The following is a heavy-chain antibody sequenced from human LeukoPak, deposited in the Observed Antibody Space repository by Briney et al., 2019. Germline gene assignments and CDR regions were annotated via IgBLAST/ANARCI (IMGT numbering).Heavy chain of an antibody. CDR1: GDSFSSHY. D-gene: IGHD6-13*01. CDR2: IYYTGTT. CDR3: ARFLRYNSRWYSLDY. J-gene: IGHJ4*02. Sequence: PSETLSLTCPVSGDSFSSHYWSWIRQPPGKGLEWIGYIYYTGTTNYNPSLKSRVTISVDTSKNQFSLTLSSVTAADTAVYYCARFLRYNSRWYSLDYWGQGTLVTVSS. V-gene: IGHV4-59*11.